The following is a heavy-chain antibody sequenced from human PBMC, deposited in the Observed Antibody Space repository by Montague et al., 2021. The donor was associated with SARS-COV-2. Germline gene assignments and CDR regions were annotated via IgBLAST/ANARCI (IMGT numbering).Heavy chain of an antibody. V-gene: IGHV4-4*02. CDR1: GGSISSGNW. CDR3: ARFFSSWTD. Sequence: SETLSLTCAVSGGSISSGNWWSWVRQPPGKGLEWIGGIYHSGSTNYNPSLKSRVTISLDKSKNQFSLNLSSATAADTAVYYCARFFSSWTDWGQGTLVTVSS. J-gene: IGHJ4*02. CDR2: IYHSGST. D-gene: IGHD6-13*01.